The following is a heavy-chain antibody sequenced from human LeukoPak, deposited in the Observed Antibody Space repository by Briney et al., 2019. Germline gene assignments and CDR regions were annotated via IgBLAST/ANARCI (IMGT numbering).Heavy chain of an antibody. CDR2: IKQDGSEK. J-gene: IGHJ4*02. Sequence: GGSLRLSCAVSGFTLSSYWMSWVRQAPGKGLEWVANIKQDGSEKNYVDSVKGRFTISRDNAKDSLYLQMNSLRAEDTGVYYRARGNQQLPRSTPDYWGQGTLVTVSS. V-gene: IGHV3-7*01. D-gene: IGHD2-2*01. CDR1: GFTLSSYW. CDR3: ARGNQQLPRSTPDY.